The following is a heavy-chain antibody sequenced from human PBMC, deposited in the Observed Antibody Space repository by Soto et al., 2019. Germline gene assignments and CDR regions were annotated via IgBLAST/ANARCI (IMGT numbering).Heavy chain of an antibody. D-gene: IGHD3-16*01. J-gene: IGHJ6*02. V-gene: IGHV1-18*01. CDR3: AMVDVYVTPSPQDV. CDR2: INAYNGNT. CDR1: GYGFTSYG. Sequence: GASVKVSCKASGYGFTSYGIGWVRQAPGQGLEWMGWINAYNGNTNYAQNLQGRVTLTTDTSTSTAYMELRSLRSNDTAVYYCAMVDVYVTPSPQDVWGQGTTVTVSS.